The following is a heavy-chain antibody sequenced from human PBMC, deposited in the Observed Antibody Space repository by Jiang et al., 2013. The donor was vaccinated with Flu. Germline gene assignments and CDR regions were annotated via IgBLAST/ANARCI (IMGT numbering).Heavy chain of an antibody. V-gene: IGHV4-34*01. CDR1: GGSFSGYY. CDR2: INHSGST. D-gene: IGHD3-22*01. Sequence: LLKPSETLSLTCAVYGGSFSGYYWSWIRQPPGKGLEWIGEINHSGSTNYNPSLKSRVTISVDTSKNQFSLKLSSVTAADTAVYYCARLPRVNDSSVPTAFDIWGQGTMVTVSS. J-gene: IGHJ3*02. CDR3: ARLPRVNDSSVPTAFDI.